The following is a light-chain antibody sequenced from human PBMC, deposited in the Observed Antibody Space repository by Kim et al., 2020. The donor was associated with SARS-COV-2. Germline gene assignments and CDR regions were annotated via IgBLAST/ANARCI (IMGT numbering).Light chain of an antibody. CDR1: QSIERW. V-gene: IGKV1-5*03. CDR2: KAS. CDR3: QQYYTWT. Sequence: LSASVGDSVTITCRASQSIERWVAWYQQKPGRAPNLLIYKASVLEPGVPSKFSGSVFGTEFTLTIGDLQPGDSATYYCQQYYTWTFGQGTKVDIK. J-gene: IGKJ1*01.